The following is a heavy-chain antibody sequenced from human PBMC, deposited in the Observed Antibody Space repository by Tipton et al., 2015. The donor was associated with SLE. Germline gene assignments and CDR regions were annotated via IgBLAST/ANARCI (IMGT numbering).Heavy chain of an antibody. J-gene: IGHJ4*02. CDR2: IWKDGSNE. CDR3: ASDAPNLRYCDN. CDR1: GFPFSNYG. V-gene: IGHV3-33*01. Sequence: SLRLSCAASGFPFSNYGMHWVRQAPGKGLEWVALIWKDGSNEHYEDSVKGRFTISRDNSKNTLYLQMNSLRAEDTAVYYCASDAPNLRYCDNWGQGTLVTVSS. D-gene: IGHD3-10*01.